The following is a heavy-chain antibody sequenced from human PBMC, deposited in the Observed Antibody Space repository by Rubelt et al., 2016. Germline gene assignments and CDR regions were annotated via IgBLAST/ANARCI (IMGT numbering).Heavy chain of an antibody. D-gene: IGHD2/OR15-2a*01. V-gene: IGHV4-34*01. CDR3: ARVRVLLGGYYFDY. CDR2: INHSGST. Sequence: QVQLQQWGAGLLKPSETLSLTCAVYGGSFSGYYWSWIRQPPGKGLEWIGEINHSGSTNYNPSLRGRVTLSGEPSKNPFALKRGPVTAADTAAYYCARVRVLLGGYYFDYWGQGTLVTVSS. J-gene: IGHJ4*02. CDR1: GGSFSGYY.